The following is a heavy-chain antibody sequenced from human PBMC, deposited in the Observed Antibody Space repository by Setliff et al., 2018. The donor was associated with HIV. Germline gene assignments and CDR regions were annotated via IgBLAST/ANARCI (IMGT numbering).Heavy chain of an antibody. CDR1: GGSISSCDYN. CDR2: IYYTGRT. Sequence: SETLSLTCTVGGGSISSCDYNWGWIRQPPGKGLEWIANIYYTGRTYYNPSLKXXGTISVDTSKNQFSLKVTSVTAADTAVYYCARYRRGAEWFDPWGQGTXXXVSS. J-gene: IGHJ5*02. CDR3: ARYRRGAEWFDP. D-gene: IGHD1-26*01. V-gene: IGHV4-39*01.